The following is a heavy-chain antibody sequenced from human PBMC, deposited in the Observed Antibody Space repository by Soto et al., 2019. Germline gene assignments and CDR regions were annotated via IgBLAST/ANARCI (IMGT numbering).Heavy chain of an antibody. CDR1: GYSFTSYW. Sequence: GESLKISCKGSGYSFTSYWIGWVRQMPGKGLEWMGIIYPGDSDTRYSPSFQGQVTISADKSISTAYLQWSSLKASDTAMYYCASAVWVLGDGITIFGVVPDAFDIWGQGTMVTVSS. CDR2: IYPGDSDT. J-gene: IGHJ3*02. CDR3: ASAVWVLGDGITIFGVVPDAFDI. V-gene: IGHV5-51*01. D-gene: IGHD3-3*01.